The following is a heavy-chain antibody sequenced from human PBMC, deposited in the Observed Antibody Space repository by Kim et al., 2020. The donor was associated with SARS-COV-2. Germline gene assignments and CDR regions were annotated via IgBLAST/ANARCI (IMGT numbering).Heavy chain of an antibody. Sequence: ASVTVSCKASGYTFTSYGISWVRQAPGQGLEWMGWISAYNVNTNYAQKLQGRVTMTTDTSTSTAYMELRSLRSDDTAVYYCARGAMVRGVIIPIDYWGQGTLVTVSS. CDR2: ISAYNVNT. J-gene: IGHJ4*02. CDR3: ARGAMVRGVIIPIDY. D-gene: IGHD3-10*01. CDR1: GYTFTSYG. V-gene: IGHV1-18*01.